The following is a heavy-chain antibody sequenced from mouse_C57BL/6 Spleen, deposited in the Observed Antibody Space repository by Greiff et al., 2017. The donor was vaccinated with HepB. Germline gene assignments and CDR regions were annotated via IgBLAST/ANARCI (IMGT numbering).Heavy chain of an antibody. J-gene: IGHJ3*01. CDR3: ARDWFAY. V-gene: IGHV1-50*01. CDR2: IDPSDSYT. Sequence: VKLKQPGAELVKPGASVKLSCKASGYTFTSYWMQWVKQRPGQGLEWIGEIDPSDSYTNYNQKFKGKATLTVDTSSSTAYMQLSSLTSEDSAVYYCARDWFAYWGQGTLVTVSA. CDR1: GYTFTSYW.